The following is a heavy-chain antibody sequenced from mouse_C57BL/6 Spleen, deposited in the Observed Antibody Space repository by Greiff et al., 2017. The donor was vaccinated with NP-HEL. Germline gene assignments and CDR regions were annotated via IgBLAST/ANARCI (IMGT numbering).Heavy chain of an antibody. CDR2: ISSGSSTI. V-gene: IGHV5-17*01. Sequence: DVKLVESGGGLVKPGGSLKLSCAASGFTFSDYGMHWVRQAPEKGLEWVAYISSGSSTIYYADTVKGRFTISRDNAKNTLFLQMTSLRSEDTAMYYCARSTTVVATDYWGQGTTLTVSS. CDR3: ARSTTVVATDY. J-gene: IGHJ2*01. CDR1: GFTFSDYG. D-gene: IGHD1-1*01.